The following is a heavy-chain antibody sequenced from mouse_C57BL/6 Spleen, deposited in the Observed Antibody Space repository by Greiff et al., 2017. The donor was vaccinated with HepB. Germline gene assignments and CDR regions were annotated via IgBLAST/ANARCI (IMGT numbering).Heavy chain of an antibody. CDR2: IYPGGGYT. J-gene: IGHJ1*03. CDR1: GYTFTNYW. Sequence: VNLVESGAELVRPGTSVKMSCKASGYTFTNYWIGWAKQRPGHGLEWIGDIYPGGGYTNYNEKFKGKATLTADKSSSTAYMQFSSLTSEDSAIYYCARDLDGYWYFDVWGTGTTVTVSS. V-gene: IGHV1-63*01. CDR3: ARDLDGYWYFDV. D-gene: IGHD2-3*01.